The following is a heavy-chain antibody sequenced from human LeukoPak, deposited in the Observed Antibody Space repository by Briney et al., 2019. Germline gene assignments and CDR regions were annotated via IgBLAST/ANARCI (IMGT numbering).Heavy chain of an antibody. CDR2: INWNGGST. CDR1: GFTFDDYG. J-gene: IGHJ6*02. CDR3: ARDGDTARPYYYYGMDV. D-gene: IGHD5-18*01. Sequence: GGFLRLSCAASGFTFDDYGMSWVRQAPGKGLEWVSGINWNGGSTGYADSVKGRFTISRDNAKNSLYLQMNSLRAEDTALYYCARDGDTARPYYYYGMDVWGQGTTVTVSS. V-gene: IGHV3-20*04.